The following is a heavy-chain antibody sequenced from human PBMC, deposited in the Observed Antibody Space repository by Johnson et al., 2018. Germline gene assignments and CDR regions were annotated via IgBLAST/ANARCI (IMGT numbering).Heavy chain of an antibody. J-gene: IGHJ6*03. V-gene: IGHV3-30-3*01. CDR2: ISYDGSNK. CDR3: AREEGYGDSKYYYYMEV. Sequence: QVQLVESGGGVVQPGRSLRLSCAASGFTFRSYAMHWVRQAPGKGLEWVALISYDGSNKYYADSVKGRFTISRDNSKNTLYLQMNSLRAEDTAVFYCAREEGYGDSKYYYYMEVRGKGTTLTVS. D-gene: IGHD4-17*01. CDR1: GFTFRSYA.